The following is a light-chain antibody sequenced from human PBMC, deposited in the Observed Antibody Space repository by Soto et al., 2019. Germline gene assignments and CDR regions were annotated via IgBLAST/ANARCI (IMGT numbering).Light chain of an antibody. CDR3: QQHNYWPS. J-gene: IGKJ2*01. Sequence: EIVMTQSPATLSVSPGERATLSCRASQSVSSNLAWYQQKPGQAPRLNLYGASTRATGIPGRFSGSGSWTDFSLTISSLQSEDFAVYYCQQHNYWPSFGQGTKLEIK. CDR1: QSVSSN. CDR2: GAS. V-gene: IGKV3-15*01.